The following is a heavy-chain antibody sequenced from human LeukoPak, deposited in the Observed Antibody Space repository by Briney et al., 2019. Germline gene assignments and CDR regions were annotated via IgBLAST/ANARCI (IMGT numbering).Heavy chain of an antibody. J-gene: IGHJ4*02. D-gene: IGHD4-17*01. CDR1: GGSIRSYY. CDR3: ARTGSTVTMLYPFDH. Sequence: SETLSLTCTVSGGSIRSYYWSWIRQPPGKGLEWIGYIYYSGSTNYNPSLKSRVSISVDTSKNQFSLKLSSVTAADTAVYYCARTGSTVTMLYPFDHWGQGTLVTASS. V-gene: IGHV4-59*01. CDR2: IYYSGST.